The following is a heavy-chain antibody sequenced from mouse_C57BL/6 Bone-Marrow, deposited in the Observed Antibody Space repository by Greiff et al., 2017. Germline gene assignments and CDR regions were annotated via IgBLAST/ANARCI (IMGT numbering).Heavy chain of an antibody. J-gene: IGHJ4*01. D-gene: IGHD2-13*01. V-gene: IGHV1-63*01. CDR2: IYPGGGYT. CDR3: ARGTRNAMDY. Sequence: QVQLQQSGAELVRPGTSVKMSCKASGYTFTNYWIGWAKQRPGHGLEWLGDIYPGGGYTNYNEKLQGKATLTADKSSSTAYMQFSSLTSEDSAIYYCARGTRNAMDYWGQGTSVTVSS. CDR1: GYTFTNYW.